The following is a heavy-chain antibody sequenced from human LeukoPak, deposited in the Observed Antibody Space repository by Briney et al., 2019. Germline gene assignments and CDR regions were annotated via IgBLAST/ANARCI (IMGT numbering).Heavy chain of an antibody. CDR3: ARKFSSYYYYMDV. CDR1: GFTFSSYA. Sequence: PGGSLRLSCAASGFTFSSYAMHWVRQAPGKGLEYVSAISSNGGSTYYANSVKGRFTISRDNSKNTLYLQMGSLRAEDMAVYYCARKFSSYYYYMDVWGKGTTVTVSS. J-gene: IGHJ6*03. CDR2: ISSNGGST. V-gene: IGHV3-64*01.